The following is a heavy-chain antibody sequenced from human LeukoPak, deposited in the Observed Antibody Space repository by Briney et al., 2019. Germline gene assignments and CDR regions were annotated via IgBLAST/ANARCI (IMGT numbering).Heavy chain of an antibody. V-gene: IGHV3-33*01. CDR1: GFTFSSYG. CDR3: ARDRDLGYCSSTSCYGGGGIDY. CDR2: IWYDGSNK. J-gene: IGHJ4*02. Sequence: PGRSLRLSCAASGFTFSSYGMHWVRQAPGKGLEWVAVIWYDGSNKYYADSVKGRFTISRDNSKNTLYLQMSSLRAEDTAVYYCARDRDLGYCSSTSCYGGGGIDYWGQGTLVTVSS. D-gene: IGHD2-2*01.